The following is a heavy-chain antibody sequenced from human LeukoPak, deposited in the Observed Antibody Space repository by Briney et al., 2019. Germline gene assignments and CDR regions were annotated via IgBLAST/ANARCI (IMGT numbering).Heavy chain of an antibody. CDR2: ISSSSSYI. V-gene: IGHV3-21*01. CDR3: ARDRIAAALYGMDV. J-gene: IGHJ6*02. Sequence: KPGGSLRLSCAASGFTFSSYSMNWVRQAPGKGLEWVSSISSSSSYIYYADSVKGRFTISRDNAKNSLYLQMNSPRAEDTAVYYCARDRIAAALYGMDVWGQGTTVTVSS. D-gene: IGHD6-13*01. CDR1: GFTFSSYS.